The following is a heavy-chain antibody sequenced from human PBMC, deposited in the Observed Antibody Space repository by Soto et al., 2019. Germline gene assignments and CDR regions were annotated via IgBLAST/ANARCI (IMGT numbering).Heavy chain of an antibody. V-gene: IGHV3-33*01. CDR1: GFTFSSYG. J-gene: IGHJ4*02. D-gene: IGHD6-13*01. Sequence: QVQLVESGGGVVQPGRSLRLSCAASGFTFSSYGMHWVRQAPGKGLEWVAVIWYDGSNKYYADSVKGRFTISRDNSKNTLYLQMNSLRAEDTALYYCARDWAAGYFDYWGQGTLVTVSS. CDR3: ARDWAAGYFDY. CDR2: IWYDGSNK.